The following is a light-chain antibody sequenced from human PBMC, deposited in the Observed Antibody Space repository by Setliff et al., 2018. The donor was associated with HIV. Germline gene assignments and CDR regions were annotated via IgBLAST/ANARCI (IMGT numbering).Light chain of an antibody. Sequence: SYELTQPPSVSVAPGKTSSITCGGNNIGSKSEHWYQQKPGQAPVLVDYYDGDRPSGIPERFSGSNSGNTATLTISRVEDWGEADYYCQVWDRSSDHLYVFGTGTKVTVL. CDR3: QVWDRSSDHLYV. CDR1: NIGSKS. CDR2: YDG. J-gene: IGLJ1*01. V-gene: IGLV3-21*04.